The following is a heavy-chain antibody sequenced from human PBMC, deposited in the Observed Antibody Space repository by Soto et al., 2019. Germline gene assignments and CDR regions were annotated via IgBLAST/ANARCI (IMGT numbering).Heavy chain of an antibody. D-gene: IGHD4-4*01. V-gene: IGHV1-46*03. CDR2: INPSGGST. CDR1: GYTFTSYY. CDR3: ARFGRDTVTRGTYYYYMDV. J-gene: IGHJ6*03. Sequence: GASVKVSCKASGYTFTSYYMHWVRQAPGQGLEWMGIINPSGGSTSYAQKFQGRVTMTRDTSTSTVYMELSSLRSEDTAVYYCARFGRDTVTRGTYYYYMDVWGKGTTVTVSS.